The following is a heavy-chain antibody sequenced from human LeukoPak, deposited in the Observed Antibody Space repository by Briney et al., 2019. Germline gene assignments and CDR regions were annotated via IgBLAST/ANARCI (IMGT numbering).Heavy chain of an antibody. CDR3: ARDYGSGSYSGTYYWFDP. J-gene: IGHJ5*02. CDR2: ISKNGKAI. Sequence: GGSLRLSCAASGFTFSDYYMSWIRQAPGKGLEWLSYISKNGKAIYYADSVKGRSTISRDNAKNSLYLQMNSLRAEDTAVYYCARDYGSGSYSGTYYWFDPWGQGTLVTVSS. D-gene: IGHD3-10*01. CDR1: GFTFSDYY. V-gene: IGHV3-11*04.